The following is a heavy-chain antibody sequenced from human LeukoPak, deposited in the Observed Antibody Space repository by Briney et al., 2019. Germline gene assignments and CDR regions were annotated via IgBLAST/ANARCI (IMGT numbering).Heavy chain of an antibody. V-gene: IGHV1-2*02. D-gene: IGHD6-13*01. CDR3: ARGGGYSSSSSFDY. J-gene: IGHJ4*02. CDR2: INPDSGGT. CDR1: GYTFTGYC. Sequence: GASVKVSCKASGYTFTGYCMHWVRQAPGQGLEWMGWINPDSGGTNYAQKFQGRVTMTRDTSINTAYMELSRLRSDDTAVYYCARGGGYSSSSSFDYWGQGTLVTVSS.